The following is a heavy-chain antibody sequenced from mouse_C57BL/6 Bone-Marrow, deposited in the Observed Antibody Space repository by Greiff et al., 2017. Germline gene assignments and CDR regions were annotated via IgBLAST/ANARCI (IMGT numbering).Heavy chain of an antibody. CDR3: ARLPYDGYCVDFDV. J-gene: IGHJ1*03. Sequence: VQLMESGPGLVQPSQSLSITCTVSGFSLTSYGVHWVRQSPGKGLEWLGVIWSGGSTDYNAAFISRLSIRKDNSKSQVFFKMNSLQADETAIYYGARLPYDGYCVDFDVWGTGTTVTVSS. V-gene: IGHV2-2*01. D-gene: IGHD2-3*01. CDR1: GFSLTSYG. CDR2: IWSGGST.